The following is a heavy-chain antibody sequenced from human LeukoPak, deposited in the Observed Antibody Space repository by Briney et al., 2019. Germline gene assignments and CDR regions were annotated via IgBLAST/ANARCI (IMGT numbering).Heavy chain of an antibody. CDR2: INPNDGGT. Sequence: ASVKVSCKASGYTFTKYFLHWVRQGPGQGLEWKGWINPNDGGTIYAQKFQGRVTMTRDTSISTAYMEVSRLTSDDSAVYYCARDDYGDLQYFENWGQGTLVTVSS. J-gene: IGHJ4*02. CDR1: GYTFTKYF. D-gene: IGHD4-17*01. CDR3: ARDDYGDLQYFEN. V-gene: IGHV1-2*02.